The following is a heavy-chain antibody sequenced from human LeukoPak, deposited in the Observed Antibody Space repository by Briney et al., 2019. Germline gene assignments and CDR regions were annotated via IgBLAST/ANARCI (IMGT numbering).Heavy chain of an antibody. Sequence: PGGSLRLSCAASGFPFSSNWMTWVRRAPGKGLEGVANIKEDGSEKYYVDSVKGRFTISRDNAKNSLYLQMNSLRAEDTAVYYCARMGNDFWSGYYFDYWGQGTLVTVSS. CDR3: ARMGNDFWSGYYFDY. CDR1: GFPFSSNW. V-gene: IGHV3-7*01. CDR2: IKEDGSEK. J-gene: IGHJ4*02. D-gene: IGHD3-3*01.